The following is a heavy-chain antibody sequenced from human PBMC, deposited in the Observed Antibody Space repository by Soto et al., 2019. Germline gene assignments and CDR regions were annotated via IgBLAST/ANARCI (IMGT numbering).Heavy chain of an antibody. CDR3: ARSGDMGVEFDY. CDR1: GYTFINCG. J-gene: IGHJ4*02. CDR2: ISTYNGNT. Sequence: QVQLLQSGAEVKKPGASVKVSCKASGYTFINCGISWVRQAPGQGLEWMGWISTYNGNTKYAQKFQGRVTMTTDTSTSTAYMELRSLRSDDTAVYYCARSGDMGVEFDYWGQGTLVTVSS. V-gene: IGHV1-18*01. D-gene: IGHD1-1*01.